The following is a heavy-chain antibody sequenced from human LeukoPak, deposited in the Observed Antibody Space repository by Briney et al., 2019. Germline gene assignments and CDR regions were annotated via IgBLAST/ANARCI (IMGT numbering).Heavy chain of an antibody. Sequence: SSETLSLTCTVSGGSISSSSYYWGWIRQPPGKGLEWIGSIYYSGSTYYNPSLKSRVTISVDTSKNQFSLKLSSVTAADTAVYYCARELSMYSSGCRFDPWGQGTLVTVSS. CDR2: IYYSGST. CDR1: GGSISSSSYY. D-gene: IGHD6-19*01. V-gene: IGHV4-39*07. CDR3: ARELSMYSSGCRFDP. J-gene: IGHJ5*02.